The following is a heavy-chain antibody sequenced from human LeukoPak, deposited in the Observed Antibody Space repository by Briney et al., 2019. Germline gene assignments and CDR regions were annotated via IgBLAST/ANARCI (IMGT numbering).Heavy chain of an antibody. CDR2: ISSSSSYI. V-gene: IGHV3-21*01. Sequence: GGSLRLSCAASGFTFSSYSMNWVRQAPGKGLEWVSSISSSSSYIYYADSVKGRFTISRDNAKNSLYLQMNSLRAEDTAVYYCARVGVAAAGAIDYWGQGTLVTVSS. CDR3: ARVGVAAAGAIDY. D-gene: IGHD6-13*01. J-gene: IGHJ4*02. CDR1: GFTFSSYS.